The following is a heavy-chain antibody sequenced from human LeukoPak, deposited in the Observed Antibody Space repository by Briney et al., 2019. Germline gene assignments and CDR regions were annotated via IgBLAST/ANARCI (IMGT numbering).Heavy chain of an antibody. V-gene: IGHV1-69*06. J-gene: IGHJ4*02. CDR3: ARVKDVQLWSDWINYFGY. Sequence: ASVKVSCKASGGTFSSYAISWVRQAPGQGLEWMGGIIPIFGTANYAQKFQGRVTITADKSTSTAYMELSSLRSEDTAVYYCARVKDVQLWSDWINYFGYWGQGTLVTVSS. CDR1: GGTFSSYA. CDR2: IIPIFGTA. D-gene: IGHD5-18*01.